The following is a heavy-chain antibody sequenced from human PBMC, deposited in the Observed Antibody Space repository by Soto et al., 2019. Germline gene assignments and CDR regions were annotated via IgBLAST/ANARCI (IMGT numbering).Heavy chain of an antibody. Sequence: GGSLRLSCAASGFTVSSNYMHWVRQAPGKGLEWVSGISGSGDSTYYADSVKGRFTISRDNSKNTLYLQMNSLRAEDTAVYYCAKGVPGIAVAGTGYFQHWGQGTLVTVSS. CDR3: AKGVPGIAVAGTGYFQH. V-gene: IGHV3-23*01. CDR1: GFTVSSNY. CDR2: ISGSGDST. D-gene: IGHD6-19*01. J-gene: IGHJ1*01.